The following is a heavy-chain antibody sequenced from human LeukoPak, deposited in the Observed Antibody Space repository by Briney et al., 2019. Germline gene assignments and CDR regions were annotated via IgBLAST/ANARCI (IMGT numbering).Heavy chain of an antibody. CDR1: GGSISSYY. CDR2: IYTSGST. Sequence: PSETLSLTCTVSGGSISSYYWSWIRQPAGKGLEWIGGIYTSGSTNYNPSLKSRVTMSVDTSKNQFSLKLSSVTAADTAVYYCARDKEVEYNLPNWFDPWGQGALVTVSS. J-gene: IGHJ5*02. V-gene: IGHV4-4*07. D-gene: IGHD1-14*01. CDR3: ARDKEVEYNLPNWFDP.